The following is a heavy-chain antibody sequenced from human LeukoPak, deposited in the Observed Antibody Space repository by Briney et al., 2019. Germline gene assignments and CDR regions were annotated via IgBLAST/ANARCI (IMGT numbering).Heavy chain of an antibody. D-gene: IGHD1-26*01. CDR1: GFTFSSYA. CDR3: AIYSGRYYGFDY. CDR2: ISGSGGST. J-gene: IGHJ4*02. V-gene: IGHV3-23*01. Sequence: GGSLRLSCAASGFTFSSYAMSWVRQAPGKGLEWVSAISGSGGSTYYADSVKGRFTISRDNSKNTLYLQMNSLRAEDTAVYYCAIYSGRYYGFDYWGQGTLVTVSS.